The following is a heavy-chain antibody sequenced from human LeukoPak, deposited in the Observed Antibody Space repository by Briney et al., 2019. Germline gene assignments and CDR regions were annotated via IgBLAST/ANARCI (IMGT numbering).Heavy chain of an antibody. V-gene: IGHV3-30*18. Sequence: GGSLRLSCAASGFPLTYYGMHWVRQAPGKGLEWVALISYDGNKKYHADSVKGRFTISRDNSENTHYLQMNSLRVEDTAIYYCAKDSGEMATNWDFDYWGQGTLVTVSS. CDR2: ISYDGNKK. J-gene: IGHJ4*02. D-gene: IGHD5-24*01. CDR1: GFPLTYYG. CDR3: AKDSGEMATNWDFDY.